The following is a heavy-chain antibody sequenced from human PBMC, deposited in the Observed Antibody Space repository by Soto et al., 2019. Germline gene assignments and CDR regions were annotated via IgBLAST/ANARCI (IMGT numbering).Heavy chain of an antibody. D-gene: IGHD5-12*01. CDR2: IYYAGST. Sequence: SETLTLTWTVSGGSLISHYWSCILQPPGRGLEWIGFIYYAGSTKYDPSLNSRVTISVDTSKNQFSLTVTSVTAADTAVYSGARRIVARETFDYWGQGTLVPVSS. CDR3: ARRIVARETFDY. CDR1: GGSLISHY. V-gene: IGHV4-59*08. J-gene: IGHJ4*02.